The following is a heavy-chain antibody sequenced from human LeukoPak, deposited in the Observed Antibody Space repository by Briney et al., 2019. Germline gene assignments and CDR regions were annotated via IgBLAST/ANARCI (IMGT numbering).Heavy chain of an antibody. Sequence: GRSLRLSCTASGFTFGDYAMSWVRQAPGKGLEWVGFIRSKAYGGTTEYAASVKGRFTISRDDSKSITNLQMNRLKPEDTAVYYCTRDHPPSYYYDSGGYQFDYWGQGTLVTVSS. J-gene: IGHJ4*02. D-gene: IGHD3-22*01. CDR3: TRDHPPSYYYDSGGYQFDY. CDR1: GFTFGDYA. CDR2: IRSKAYGGTT. V-gene: IGHV3-49*04.